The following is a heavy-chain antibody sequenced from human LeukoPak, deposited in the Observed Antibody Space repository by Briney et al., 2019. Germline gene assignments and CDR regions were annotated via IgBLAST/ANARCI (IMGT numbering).Heavy chain of an antibody. V-gene: IGHV3-7*01. Sequence: GSLRLSCAASGFTFSSYWMSWVRQAPGKGLEWVANIKQDGSEKYYVDSVKGRFTISRDNAKNSLYVQMSSLRAEDTAVYYCARGPTRANSSDYWGQGTLVTVSS. CDR2: IKQDGSEK. CDR1: GFTFSSYW. D-gene: IGHD2/OR15-2a*01. CDR3: ARGPTRANSSDY. J-gene: IGHJ4*02.